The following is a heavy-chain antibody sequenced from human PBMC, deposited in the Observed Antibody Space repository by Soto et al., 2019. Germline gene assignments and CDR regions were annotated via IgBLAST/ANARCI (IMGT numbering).Heavy chain of an antibody. Sequence: QLQLQESGSGLVKPSQTLSLTCAVSGGSISSAGYSCNWIRQQPGKGLEWIGYIYHSGSTYYNPSLKSRVAISLDRSKNLFTLKLSSVTAADTAVYYCARGVSTVTTFDYWGQGTLVTVSS. J-gene: IGHJ4*02. CDR3: ARGVSTVTTFDY. V-gene: IGHV4-30-2*01. CDR1: GGSISSAGYS. D-gene: IGHD4-17*01. CDR2: IYHSGST.